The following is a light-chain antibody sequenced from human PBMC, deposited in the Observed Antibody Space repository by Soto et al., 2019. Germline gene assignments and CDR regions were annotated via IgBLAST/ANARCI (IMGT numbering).Light chain of an antibody. J-gene: IGKJ5*01. Sequence: EIILTQSPATLSLSPGERATLSCGASQSVSSSYVAWYQHRPGLAPRLLIHDASSRATGIPDRFSGTKSGTDFTLTIRRLELEDAAVYYCQQYGSSPITFGQGTRREIK. CDR2: DAS. CDR3: QQYGSSPIT. V-gene: IGKV3D-20*01. CDR1: QSVSSSY.